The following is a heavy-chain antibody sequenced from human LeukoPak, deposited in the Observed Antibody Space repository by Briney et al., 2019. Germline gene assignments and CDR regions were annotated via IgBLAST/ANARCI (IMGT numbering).Heavy chain of an antibody. CDR3: AKATHYYDSSGYFDY. CDR2: ISWNSGSI. CDR1: GFTFDDYA. Sequence: GGSLRLSCAASGFTFDDYAMHWVRQAPGKGLEWVSGISWNSGSIGYADSVKGRFTISRDNAKNSLYLQMNSLRAGDMALYYCAKATHYYDSSGYFDYWGQGTLVTVSS. J-gene: IGHJ4*02. D-gene: IGHD3-22*01. V-gene: IGHV3-9*03.